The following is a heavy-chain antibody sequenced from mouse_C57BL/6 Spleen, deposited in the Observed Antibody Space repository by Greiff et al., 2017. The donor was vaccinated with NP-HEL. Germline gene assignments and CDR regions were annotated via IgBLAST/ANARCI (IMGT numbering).Heavy chain of an antibody. CDR2: IWSGGST. V-gene: IGHV2-2*01. CDR3: ARPRDSSGYRFAY. Sequence: QVQLQQSGPGLVQPSQSLSITCTVSGFSLTSYGVHWVRQSPGKGLEWLGVIWSGGSTDYNAAFISRLSISKDNSKSQVFFKMNSLQADDTAIYYCARPRDSSGYRFAYWGQGTLVTVSA. J-gene: IGHJ3*01. CDR1: GFSLTSYG. D-gene: IGHD3-2*02.